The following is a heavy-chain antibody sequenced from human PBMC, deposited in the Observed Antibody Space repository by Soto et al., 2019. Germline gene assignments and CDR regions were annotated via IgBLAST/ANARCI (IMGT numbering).Heavy chain of an antibody. CDR3: ARGRGGDYGGNSGYYDY. CDR1: GFTFSGHG. CDR2: IWYDGSKI. Sequence: QVQLVESGGGVVQPGTSLRLSCAASGFTFSGHGMHWVRKAPGKGLEWMAVIWYDGSKIYYGDSVKGRFTISRDNSKNTLFLQMDSLRVEDTAVYYCARGRGGDYGGNSGYYDYWGQGTLVTVSS. V-gene: IGHV3-33*01. J-gene: IGHJ4*02. D-gene: IGHD4-17*01.